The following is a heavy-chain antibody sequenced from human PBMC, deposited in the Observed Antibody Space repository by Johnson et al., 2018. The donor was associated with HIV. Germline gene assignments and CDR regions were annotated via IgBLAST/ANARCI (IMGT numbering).Heavy chain of an antibody. V-gene: IGHV3-66*01. Sequence: EVRLVESGGGLVQPGGSLRLSCVASGFTVSSSYMSWVRQAPGKGLEWVSVIYSDGSTYYADSVKGRFSISRDNSKNTLYLQMNSLRAEDTAVFYCAKGVLGGHRNAFDIWGQGTMVTVSS. CDR3: AKGVLGGHRNAFDI. J-gene: IGHJ3*02. D-gene: IGHD4/OR15-4a*01. CDR1: GFTVSSSY. CDR2: IYSDGST.